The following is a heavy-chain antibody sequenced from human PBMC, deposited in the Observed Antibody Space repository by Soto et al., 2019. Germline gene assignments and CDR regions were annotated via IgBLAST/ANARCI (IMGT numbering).Heavy chain of an antibody. CDR2: IGANGVTT. CDR1: GFTFSNYD. V-gene: IGHV3-23*01. Sequence: EVQLLESGGGLVQPGGSLRLSCAASGFTFSNYDMTWVRQAPGKGLEWVSTIGANGVTTYYADSVKGRFTISRDNSKNTLYLQMNSLRAEDTAIYYCAKKAVITLADYWGQGALVTVSS. D-gene: IGHD1-20*01. CDR3: AKKAVITLADY. J-gene: IGHJ4*02.